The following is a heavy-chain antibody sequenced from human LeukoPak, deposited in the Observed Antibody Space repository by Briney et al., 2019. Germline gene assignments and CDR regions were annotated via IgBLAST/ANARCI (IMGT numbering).Heavy chain of an antibody. CDR2: ISAYNGNT. CDR3: ARSYYYDSSGYYYYPGDAFDI. V-gene: IGHV1-18*01. CDR1: GYTFTSYG. Sequence: ASVTVSCTASGYTFTSYGISWVRQAPGQGLEWMGWISAYNGNTNYAHNPHGSVTMTIDTSTSTAYMELRSLRSADTAVYYSARSYYYDSSGYYYYPGDAFDIWGQGTMVTVSS. D-gene: IGHD3-22*01. J-gene: IGHJ3*02.